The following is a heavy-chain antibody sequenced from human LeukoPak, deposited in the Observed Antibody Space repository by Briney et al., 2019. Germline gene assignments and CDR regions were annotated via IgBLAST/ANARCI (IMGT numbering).Heavy chain of an antibody. J-gene: IGHJ4*02. D-gene: IGHD3-22*01. CDR3: ARQGATYYSDSSGYYLDY. CDR1: GFTFSSYW. CDR2: IRQDGSEK. Sequence: GGSLRLSCAASGFTFSSYWMTWARQAPGKGLEWVANIRQDGSEKYYVDSVKGRFTISRDNAKNSLYMQMNSLRAEDTAVYYCARQGATYYSDSSGYYLDYWGQGILVTVSS. V-gene: IGHV3-7*01.